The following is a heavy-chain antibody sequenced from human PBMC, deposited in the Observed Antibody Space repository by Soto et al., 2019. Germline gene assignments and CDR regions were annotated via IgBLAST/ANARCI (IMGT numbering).Heavy chain of an antibody. CDR3: ARAYSSPPYYYYYGMDV. V-gene: IGHV4-59*01. Sequence: SETLSLTCTVSGGSISSYYWSWIRQPPGKGLEWIGYIYYSGSTNYNPSLKSRVTISVDTSKNQFSLKLSSVTAADTAVYYCARAYSSPPYYYYYGMDVWGQGTTVTGSS. D-gene: IGHD6-13*01. CDR1: GGSISSYY. CDR2: IYYSGST. J-gene: IGHJ6*02.